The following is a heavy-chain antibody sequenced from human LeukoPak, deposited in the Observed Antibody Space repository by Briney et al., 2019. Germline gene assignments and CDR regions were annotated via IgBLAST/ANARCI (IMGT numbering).Heavy chain of an antibody. CDR1: GFTFSSYS. CDR2: ISSSSSYI. J-gene: IGHJ5*02. CDR3: ARDRLIGAARQLNNWFDP. D-gene: IGHD6-6*01. V-gene: IGHV3-21*01. Sequence: GGSLRLSCAASGFTFSSYSMNWVRQAPGKGLEWVSSISSSSSYIYYADSVKGRFTISRDNAKNSLYLQMNSLRAEDTAVYYCARDRLIGAARQLNNWFDPWGQGTLVTVSS.